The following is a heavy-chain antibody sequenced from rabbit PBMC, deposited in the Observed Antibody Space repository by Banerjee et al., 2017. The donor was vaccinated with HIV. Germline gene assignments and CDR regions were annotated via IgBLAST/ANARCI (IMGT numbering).Heavy chain of an antibody. Sequence: QEQLEESGGDLVKPGRSLTLTCTASGFSFSDKYVMCWVRQAPGKGLEWIGCINTSSGNTCYASWAKGRFTISKTPSTTVTLQRTSLTAADTATYFCARDNATGAADYSWVFNLWGPGSLVTVS. CDR2: INTSSGNT. V-gene: IGHV1S45*01. CDR3: ARDNATGAADYSWVFNL. J-gene: IGHJ4*01. CDR1: GFSFSDKYV. D-gene: IGHD6-1*01.